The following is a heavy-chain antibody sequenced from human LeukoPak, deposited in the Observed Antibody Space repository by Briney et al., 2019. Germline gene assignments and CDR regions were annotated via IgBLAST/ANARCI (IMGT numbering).Heavy chain of an antibody. CDR1: GGSISSYY. J-gene: IGHJ5*02. D-gene: IGHD3-10*01. Sequence: SETLSLTCTVSGGSISSYYWSWIRQPPGKGLEWIGYIYYSGSTNYNPSLKSRVTISVDTSKNQFSLKLSSVTAADAAVYYCVRCRVCGSGSSSRNWFDPWGQGTWSPSS. CDR3: VRCRVCGSGSSSRNWFDP. CDR2: IYYSGST. V-gene: IGHV4-59*01.